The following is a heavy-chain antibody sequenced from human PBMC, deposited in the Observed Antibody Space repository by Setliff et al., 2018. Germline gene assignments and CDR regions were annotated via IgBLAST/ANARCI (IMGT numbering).Heavy chain of an antibody. J-gene: IGHJ4*02. Sequence: ASVKVSCKASGYTFTGYYMHWVRQAPGQGPEWLGWIGVYSGNTYTAQRFQGRVTMTTDTSTNMAYLELRGLRADDTAVYYCARINFYVSSGYYYAPELWGQGTTVTVSS. CDR2: IGVYSGNT. D-gene: IGHD3-22*01. CDR3: ARINFYVSSGYYYAPEL. CDR1: GYTFTGYY. V-gene: IGHV1-18*04.